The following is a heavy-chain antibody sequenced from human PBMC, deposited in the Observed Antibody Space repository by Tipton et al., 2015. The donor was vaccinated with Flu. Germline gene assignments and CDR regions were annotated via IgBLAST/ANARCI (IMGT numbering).Heavy chain of an antibody. D-gene: IGHD4-11*01. J-gene: IGHJ5*01. CDR3: ARRDYSNYVSDAKNWFHS. V-gene: IGHV4-38-2*01. CDR1: GDSIRSSNYY. Sequence: TLSLTCAVSGDSIRSSNYYWGWIRQPPGKGLEWIGNIHRSGNTYRNPSLKSRVTMSVDSSKNQFSLRLSSVTAADTAVYYCARRDYSNYVSDAKNWFHSWGQGTLVTVSS. CDR2: IHRSGNT.